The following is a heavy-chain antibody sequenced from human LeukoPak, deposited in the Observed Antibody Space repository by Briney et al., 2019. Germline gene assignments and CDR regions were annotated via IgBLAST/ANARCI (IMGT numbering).Heavy chain of an antibody. V-gene: IGHV3-7*03. CDR3: ARDQYDTWSRRGNFDS. CDR1: GFTFGKYW. D-gene: IGHD3-3*01. CDR2: IKLDGSEK. J-gene: IGHJ4*02. Sequence: GGCLRLSCVASGFTFGKYWMSWVRQAPGKGLEWMANIKLDGSEKNYVDSVKGRFTISRDNTKNSLYLQMNSLRAEDTAAFYCARDQYDTWSRRGNFDSWGQGTLVIVSS.